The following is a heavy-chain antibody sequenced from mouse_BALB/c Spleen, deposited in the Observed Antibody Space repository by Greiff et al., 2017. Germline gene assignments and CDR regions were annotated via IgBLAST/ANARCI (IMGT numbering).Heavy chain of an antibody. CDR2: IYPYNGGT. CDR3: ARSEYYGSSPILDY. Sequence: VQLQQSGPELVKPGASVKISCKASGYTFTDYNMHWVKQSHGKSLEWIGYIYPYNGGTGYNQKFKSKATLTVDNSSSTAYMELRSLTSEDSAVYYCARSEYYGSSPILDYWGQGTSVTVSS. V-gene: IGHV1S29*02. D-gene: IGHD1-1*01. J-gene: IGHJ4*01. CDR1: GYTFTDYN.